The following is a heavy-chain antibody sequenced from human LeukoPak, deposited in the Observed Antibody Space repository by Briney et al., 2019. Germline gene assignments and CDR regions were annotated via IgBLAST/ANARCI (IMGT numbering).Heavy chain of an antibody. Sequence: GGSLRLSCAAAGFTFISYSMNWVRRAPGKELEWFSSIISCSSYIYYEDSVKGRFTISRDTAKNSLYLQMNSLRAEDTAVYYCARDQGSDYILTGSLGVYYYYYMDVWGKGTTVTISS. D-gene: IGHD3-9*01. V-gene: IGHV3-21*01. CDR3: ARDQGSDYILTGSLGVYYYYYMDV. J-gene: IGHJ6*03. CDR1: GFTFISYS. CDR2: IISCSSYI.